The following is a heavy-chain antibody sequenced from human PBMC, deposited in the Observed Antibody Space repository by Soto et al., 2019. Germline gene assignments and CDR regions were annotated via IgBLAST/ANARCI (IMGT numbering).Heavy chain of an antibody. D-gene: IGHD3-10*01. CDR2: SYWTDDK. CDR3: AHRKSSYYGSGNTCYYGRDV. J-gene: IGHJ6*02. V-gene: IGHV2-5*01. CDR1: GFSLSTIGMG. Sequence: QITLKESGPTLVKPTQTLTLTCTFSGFSLSTIGMGVAWIRQPPEKALEWLAVSYWTDDKRYSPSLKSRLTISKDTSKNQVVLTMTDMDPVDTATYYCAHRKSSYYGSGNTCYYGRDVWGQGTTVTVSS.